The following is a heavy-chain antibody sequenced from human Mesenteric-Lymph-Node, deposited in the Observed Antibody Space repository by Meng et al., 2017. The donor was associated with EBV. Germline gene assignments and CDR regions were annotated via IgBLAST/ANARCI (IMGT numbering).Heavy chain of an antibody. CDR2: INHSRSA. V-gene: IGHV4-34*02. D-gene: IGHD2-15*01. CDR3: ARGVQVAWRFDP. CDR1: GWSFRNYY. J-gene: IGHJ5*02. Sequence: LPHSASGMLARSATLSRTCEFSGWSFRNYYWGWLRQTPGNGLEWIGEINHSRSANYNPSLKSRVTISIDTSKNQFSLRLNSVTAADTAVYYCARGVQVAWRFDPWGQGTLVTVSS.